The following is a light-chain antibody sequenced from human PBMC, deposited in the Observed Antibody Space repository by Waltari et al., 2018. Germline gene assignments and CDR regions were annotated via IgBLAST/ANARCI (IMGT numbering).Light chain of an antibody. Sequence: EIVMPQSPATLSLSPGERATLSCRASQSVSSSLAWYQQKPGQAPRLLIYGASSMATCIPDRFSGSGSGTDFTLTISSLEPEDVGVYYCLQRSNWWTFGQGTKVEIK. J-gene: IGKJ1*01. CDR1: QSVSSS. CDR2: GAS. CDR3: LQRSNWWT. V-gene: IGKV3D-20*02.